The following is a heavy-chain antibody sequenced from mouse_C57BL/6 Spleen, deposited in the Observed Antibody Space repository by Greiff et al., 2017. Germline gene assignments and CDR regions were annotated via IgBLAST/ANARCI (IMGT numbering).Heavy chain of an antibody. CDR2: IDPSDSYT. Sequence: QVQLQQPGAELVMPGASVKLSCKASGYTFTSYWMHWVKQRPGQGLEWIGEIDPSDSYTNSNQKFKGKSTLTVDKSSSTAYMQLSSLTSEDSAVYYCARSGYYYAMDYWGQGTTGTVSS. V-gene: IGHV1-69*01. CDR3: ARSGYYYAMDY. J-gene: IGHJ4*01. D-gene: IGHD1-2*01. CDR1: GYTFTSYW.